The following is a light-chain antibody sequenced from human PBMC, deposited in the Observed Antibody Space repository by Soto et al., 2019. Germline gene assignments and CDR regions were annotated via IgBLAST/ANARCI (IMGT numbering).Light chain of an antibody. CDR3: QQLNSYPYT. V-gene: IGKV1-9*01. CDR1: QAISSY. Sequence: DIQWTQSPSFLSTSVGDRVTITCRASQAISSYFAWYQQKPGKAPRLLIYAASTLQSGVPSRFSGKGSGTEFTLTISSLLPEDFATYYCQQLNSYPYTFGQGTKVDIK. J-gene: IGKJ2*01. CDR2: AAS.